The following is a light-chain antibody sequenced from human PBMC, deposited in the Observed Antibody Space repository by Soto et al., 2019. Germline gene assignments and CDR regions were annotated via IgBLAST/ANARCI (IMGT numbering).Light chain of an antibody. J-gene: IGKJ1*01. Sequence: DIQMTHSPSTLSASVGDRVTITCRASQSISSWLAWYQQKQGKAPKLLIYKASSLESGVPSRFSGSGSGTEFTFSFSSLQPDDFATYYCQQYNSYPWTFGQGTKVDIK. CDR3: QQYNSYPWT. V-gene: IGKV1-5*03. CDR1: QSISSW. CDR2: KAS.